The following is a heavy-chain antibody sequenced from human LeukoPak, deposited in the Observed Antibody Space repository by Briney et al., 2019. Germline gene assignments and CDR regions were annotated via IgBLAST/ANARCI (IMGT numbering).Heavy chain of an antibody. CDR3: ATTDSGWYRSYAY. V-gene: IGHV4-34*01. CDR1: GGXFSGYY. Sequence: PSETLSLTCAVYGGXFSGYYWSWIRQPPGKGLEWIGEINHSGSTNYNPSLKSRVTISVDTSKNQFSLKLSSVTAADTAVYYCATTDSGWYRSYAYWGQGTLVTVSS. D-gene: IGHD6-19*01. CDR2: INHSGST. J-gene: IGHJ4*02.